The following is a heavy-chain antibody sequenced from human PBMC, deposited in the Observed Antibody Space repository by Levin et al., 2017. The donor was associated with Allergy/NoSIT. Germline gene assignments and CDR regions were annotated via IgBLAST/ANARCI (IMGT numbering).Heavy chain of an antibody. V-gene: IGHV3-30*18. CDR2: ISYHGSNK. CDR3: AKDLGVYGSGSYNYMDV. CDR1: GFTFNTHA. Sequence: PSETLSLTCAASGFTFNTHAMHWVRQAPDKGLEWVAVISYHGSNKYYADSVKGRFSVSRDNSKNTLYLQMNSLRAEDSAVYYCAKDLGVYGSGSYNYMDVWGKGTTVTVSS. D-gene: IGHD3-10*01. J-gene: IGHJ6*03.